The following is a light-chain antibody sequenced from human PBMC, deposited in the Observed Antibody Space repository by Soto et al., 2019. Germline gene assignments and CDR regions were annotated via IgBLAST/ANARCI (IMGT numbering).Light chain of an antibody. CDR1: QSISDS. V-gene: IGKV1-9*01. CDR2: AAS. Sequence: DIPMIQSPSTLSASVGDRVTITCRASQSISDSLAWYQQKPGKAPKLLIYAASTLQRGVPSRFSGSGSGTDFTLTISSLQPEDSATYYCQQLTSYPLTFGGGTKVDIK. CDR3: QQLTSYPLT. J-gene: IGKJ4*01.